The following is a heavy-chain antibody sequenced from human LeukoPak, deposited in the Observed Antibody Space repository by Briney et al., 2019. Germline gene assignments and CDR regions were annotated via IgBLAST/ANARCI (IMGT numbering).Heavy chain of an antibody. J-gene: IGHJ3*02. CDR3: AKDKDRITMIVVVITGAFDI. CDR2: ISGSGGST. V-gene: IGHV3-23*01. Sequence: GGSLRLSCAASGFTFSNYAMSWVRQAPGKGLEWVSAISGSGGSTYYADSVKGRFTISRDNSKNTLYLQMNSLRAEDTAVYYCAKDKDRITMIVVVITGAFDIWGQGTMVTVSS. D-gene: IGHD3-22*01. CDR1: GFTFSNYA.